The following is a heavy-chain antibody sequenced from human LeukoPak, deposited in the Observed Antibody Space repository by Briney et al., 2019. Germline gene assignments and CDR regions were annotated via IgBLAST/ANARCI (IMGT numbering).Heavy chain of an antibody. D-gene: IGHD6-19*01. Sequence: GGSLRLSCAASGFAFSSYAMHWVRQAPGKGLVWVAVISYDGSNKYYADSVKGRFTISRDNSKNTLYLQMNSLRAEDTAVYYCAGDMASGSGWYIRRGDYYYYGMDVWGKGTTVTVSS. V-gene: IGHV3-30*04. J-gene: IGHJ6*04. CDR3: AGDMASGSGWYIRRGDYYYYGMDV. CDR2: ISYDGSNK. CDR1: GFAFSSYA.